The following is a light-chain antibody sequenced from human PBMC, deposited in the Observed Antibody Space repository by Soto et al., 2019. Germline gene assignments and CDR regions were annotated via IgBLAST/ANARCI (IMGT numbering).Light chain of an antibody. Sequence: EIVSTQSPGTLSLSPGERATLSCRASQSVSSSYLAWYQQKPGQAPSLLNYGASSRATATPDRLSGSGSGTEFTLTISSLQSEDFAVYYCQQYGSSPRTFGQGTKVDIK. CDR2: GAS. J-gene: IGKJ1*01. V-gene: IGKV3-20*01. CDR1: QSVSSSY. CDR3: QQYGSSPRT.